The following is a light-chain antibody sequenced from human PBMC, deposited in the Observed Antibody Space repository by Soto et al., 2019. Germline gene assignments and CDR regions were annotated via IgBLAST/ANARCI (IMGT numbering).Light chain of an antibody. J-gene: IGLJ1*01. Sequence: QSVLTQPPSVSGAPGQRVTISCTGSSSNIGAGYDLHWYRQLPGTAPKLLIYDDNNRPSGVPDRFSSSKSGTSASLAISGLQAEDEADYYCQSYDSSLSGYVFGTGTKVTVL. CDR2: DDN. CDR3: QSYDSSLSGYV. CDR1: SSNIGAGYD. V-gene: IGLV1-40*01.